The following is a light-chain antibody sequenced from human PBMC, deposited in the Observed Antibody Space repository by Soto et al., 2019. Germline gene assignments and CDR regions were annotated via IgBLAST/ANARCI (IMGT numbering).Light chain of an antibody. CDR1: QGLLHSNGYNY. Sequence: DIVMTQSPPSLPVTPGELASISCRSSQGLLHSNGYNYLDWYLQKPGQSPQLLMYLGSNRAPGVPDRFSGSGSGTDFTLKITRVAAADVRAYSCMQAIQSPLTFGGGTKVDIK. CDR3: MQAIQSPLT. J-gene: IGKJ4*01. V-gene: IGKV2-28*01. CDR2: LGS.